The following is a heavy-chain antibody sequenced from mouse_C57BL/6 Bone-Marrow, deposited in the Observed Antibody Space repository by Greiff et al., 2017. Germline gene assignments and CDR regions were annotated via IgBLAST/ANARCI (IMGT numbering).Heavy chain of an antibody. CDR2: IDPSDSYT. J-gene: IGHJ4*01. Sequence: QVQLQQPGAELVRPGTSVKLSCKASGYTFTSYWMHWVKQRPGQGLEWIGVIDPSDSYTKYNQKFKDKATLTADKSSSTAYMQLSSLTYEDSAVYYCASDGYYIYYYAMDYWGQGTSVTVSS. V-gene: IGHV1-59*01. CDR3: ASDGYYIYYYAMDY. D-gene: IGHD2-3*01. CDR1: GYTFTSYW.